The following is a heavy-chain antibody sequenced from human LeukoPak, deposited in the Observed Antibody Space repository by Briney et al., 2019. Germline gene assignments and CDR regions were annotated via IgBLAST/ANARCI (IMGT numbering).Heavy chain of an antibody. Sequence: PGGSLRLSCAASGFTFSSCVMSWVRQAPGKGLEWVSGISGSGGSTDYADSVKGRFTISRDNSKNTLYLQLSSLRAEDTAVYYCAKRFVGGDYGDQYIDYWGQGTLVTVSS. CDR1: GFTFSSCV. CDR3: AKRFVGGDYGDQYIDY. J-gene: IGHJ4*02. V-gene: IGHV3-23*01. CDR2: ISGSGGST. D-gene: IGHD4-17*01.